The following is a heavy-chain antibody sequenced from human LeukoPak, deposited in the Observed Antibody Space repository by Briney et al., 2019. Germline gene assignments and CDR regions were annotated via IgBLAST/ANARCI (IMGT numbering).Heavy chain of an antibody. J-gene: IGHJ4*02. D-gene: IGHD6-19*01. Sequence: PGGSLRLSCAASGFTFSSYAMSWVRQAPGKGLEWVSAISGSGGSAYYADSVKGRFTISRDNSKNTLYLQMSSLRGEDTAVYYCAKAMAGSTYYFDSWGQGTLVTVSS. CDR1: GFTFSSYA. V-gene: IGHV3-23*01. CDR2: ISGSGGSA. CDR3: AKAMAGSTYYFDS.